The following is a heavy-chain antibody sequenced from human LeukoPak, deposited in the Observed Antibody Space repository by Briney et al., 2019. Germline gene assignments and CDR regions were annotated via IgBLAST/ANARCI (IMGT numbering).Heavy chain of an antibody. CDR3: AKDSHWILFDD. CDR1: GFTFTTYG. V-gene: IGHV3-23*01. Sequence: PGGSLRLSCSASGFTFTTYGMNWVRQAPGKGLEWVSGIGGCGIRTYYADSVKGRFTISRDNSKNTLYLQMNSLRDEDTAVYYCAKDSHWILFDDWGQGILVTVSS. CDR2: IGGCGIRT. D-gene: IGHD2-2*03. J-gene: IGHJ4*02.